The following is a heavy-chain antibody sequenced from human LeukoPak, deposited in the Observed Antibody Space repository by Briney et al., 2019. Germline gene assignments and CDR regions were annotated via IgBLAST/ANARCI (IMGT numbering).Heavy chain of an antibody. Sequence: ASVKVSSKASGYTFTSYGISWVRQAPGQGLEWMGWISAYNGNTNYTQKLQGRVTMTPDTSTRTAYMELRSLISDDTAVYYCARDLRRYDSSGYYYYWGQGTLVTVSS. CDR2: ISAYNGNT. J-gene: IGHJ4*02. CDR1: GYTFTSYG. CDR3: ARDLRRYDSSGYYYY. V-gene: IGHV1-18*01. D-gene: IGHD3-22*01.